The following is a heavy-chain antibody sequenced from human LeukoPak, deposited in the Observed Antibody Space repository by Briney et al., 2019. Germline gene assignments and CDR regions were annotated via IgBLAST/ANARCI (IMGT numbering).Heavy chain of an antibody. V-gene: IGHV3-30*04. D-gene: IGHD3-22*01. CDR1: GFTFSSYA. CDR3: ARDFSTLYDSNYYSDTYFDY. Sequence: PGGSLRLSCAASGFTFSSYAMHWVRQAPGKGLEWVAVISYDGSNKYYADSVKGRFTISRDNSKNTLYLQMNSLRAEDTAVYYCARDFSTLYDSNYYSDTYFDYWGQGTLVTVSS. CDR2: ISYDGSNK. J-gene: IGHJ4*02.